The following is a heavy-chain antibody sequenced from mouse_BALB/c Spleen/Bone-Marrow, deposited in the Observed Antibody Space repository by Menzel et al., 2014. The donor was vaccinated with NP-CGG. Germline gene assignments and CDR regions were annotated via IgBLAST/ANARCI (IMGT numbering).Heavy chain of an antibody. CDR1: GFTFSSFA. D-gene: IGHD1-1*01. V-gene: IGHV5-17*02. J-gene: IGHJ2*01. CDR3: AGSGSSSGYFDY. CDR2: IGSGSSTI. Sequence: EVKLQESGGGLVQPGGSRKLSCAASGFTFSSFAMHWVRQAPEKGLEWVAYIGSGSSTIYYADTVMGRFTISRDNPKNTLFLQMTSLRSEDTAMYYCAGSGSSSGYFDYWGQGTTLTVSS.